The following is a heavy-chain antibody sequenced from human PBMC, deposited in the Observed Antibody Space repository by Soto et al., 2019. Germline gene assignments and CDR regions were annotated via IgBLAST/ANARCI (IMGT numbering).Heavy chain of an antibody. CDR1: GDSISSYY. V-gene: IGHV4-59*12. CDR2: LYYGRSA. J-gene: IGHJ4*02. Sequence: SETLSLTCAVSGDSISSYYCMWIRQPPGKGLESIGYLYYGRSANYNPSLQSRVTMSVDRSRNQFSLKLNSVTAADTAVYYCARVRREFDTSGPVDYWGQGTLVTVSS. CDR3: ARVRREFDTSGPVDY. D-gene: IGHD3-10*01.